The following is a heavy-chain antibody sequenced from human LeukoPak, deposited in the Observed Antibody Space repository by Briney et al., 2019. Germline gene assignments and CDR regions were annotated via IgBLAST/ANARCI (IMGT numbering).Heavy chain of an antibody. J-gene: IGHJ4*02. CDR2: IIPIFGTA. Sequence: SVKVSCKASGGTLSSYAISWARQAPGQGLEWMGRIIPIFGTANYAQKFQGRVTITTDESTSTAYMELSSLRSEDTAVYYCAREITIFGVVQRFDYWGQGTLVTVSS. CDR1: GGTLSSYA. V-gene: IGHV1-69*05. D-gene: IGHD3-3*01. CDR3: AREITIFGVVQRFDY.